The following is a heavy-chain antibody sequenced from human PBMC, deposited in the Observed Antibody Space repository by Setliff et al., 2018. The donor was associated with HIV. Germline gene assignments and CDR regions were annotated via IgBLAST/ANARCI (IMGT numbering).Heavy chain of an antibody. CDR1: GYSLSSDYY. D-gene: IGHD4-17*01. CDR3: VRDDYGYNGKGFDY. Sequence: SETLSLTCAVSGYSLSSDYYWGWIRQPPGKGLEWIASIYHSGSTYYNPSLKSRVTISVDTSQNQFSLKVSSVTAADTAMYYCVRDDYGYNGKGFDYWGPGTLVTVSS. V-gene: IGHV4-38-2*02. CDR2: IYHSGST. J-gene: IGHJ4*02.